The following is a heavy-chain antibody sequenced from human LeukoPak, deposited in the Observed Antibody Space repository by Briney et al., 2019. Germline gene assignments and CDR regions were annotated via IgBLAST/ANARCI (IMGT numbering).Heavy chain of an antibody. V-gene: IGHV4-59*08. CDR1: GGSISTYY. Sequence: SETLSLTCTVSGGSISTYYWSWIRQPPGRGLEWIGYIYYRGSTKYNPPLKSRVTISVDTSKKQFSLNLSSVTAADTAVYYCARHLGNWFDLWGQGALVIVSS. J-gene: IGHJ5*02. CDR3: ARHLGNWFDL. CDR2: IYYRGST.